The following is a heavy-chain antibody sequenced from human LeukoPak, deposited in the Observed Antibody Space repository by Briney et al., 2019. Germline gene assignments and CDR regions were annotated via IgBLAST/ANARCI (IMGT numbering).Heavy chain of an antibody. Sequence: SQTLSLTCAISGDSVSSNSAAWNWISQSPSRGLEWLGRTYYRSKWYNDYAVSVKSRITINPDTSKNQFSLQLNSVTPEDTAVYYCASGTRDDAFDIWGQGTMVTVSS. CDR2: TYYRSKWYN. D-gene: IGHD1-1*01. J-gene: IGHJ3*02. V-gene: IGHV6-1*01. CDR3: ASGTRDDAFDI. CDR1: GDSVSSNSAA.